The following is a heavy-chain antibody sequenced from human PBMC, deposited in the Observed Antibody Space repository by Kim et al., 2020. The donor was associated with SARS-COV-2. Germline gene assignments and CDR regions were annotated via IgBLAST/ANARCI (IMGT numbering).Heavy chain of an antibody. CDR2: IRWEGNSYAT. Sequence: GESLKISCAASGVTFSGSTMHWVRQASGKGLEWVGRIRWEGNSYATEYGVSVKGRFTISRDDSKNTAYLQMNSLKTEDTAIYYCARGPPYTDSYWDAFDMWGQGTLVTVSS. CDR3: ARGPPYTDSYWDAFDM. J-gene: IGHJ3*02. CDR1: GVTFSGST. D-gene: IGHD1-26*01. V-gene: IGHV3-73*01.